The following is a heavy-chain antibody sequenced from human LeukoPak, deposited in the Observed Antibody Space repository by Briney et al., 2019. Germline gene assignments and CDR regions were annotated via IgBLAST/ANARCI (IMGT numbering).Heavy chain of an antibody. Sequence: ASVKVSCKASGGTFSSYAISWVRQAPGQGLEWMGGIIPIFGTANYAQKFQGRVTMTRDMSTSTVYMELSSLRSEDTAVYYCARAGGYDLAXHYXXXGTXVTVSS. V-gene: IGHV1-69*05. CDR1: GGTFSSYA. J-gene: IGHJ4*02. CDR2: IIPIFGTA. D-gene: IGHD5-12*01. CDR3: ARAGGYDLAXHY.